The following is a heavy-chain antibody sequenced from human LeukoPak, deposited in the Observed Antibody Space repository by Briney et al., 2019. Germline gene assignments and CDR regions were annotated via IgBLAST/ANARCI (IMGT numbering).Heavy chain of an antibody. CDR3: TTGSILGVVTHAEDY. J-gene: IGHJ4*02. D-gene: IGHD3-3*01. Sequence: PGGSLRLSCAASGFTFSSYWMSWFRQVPGKGLEWVGRIKSKSDGGTADYAAPVKDRFIISRDDSKNTLYLQMNSLKTEDTAVYYCTTGSILGVVTHAEDYWGQGTLVTVSS. CDR2: IKSKSDGGTA. CDR1: GFTFSSYW. V-gene: IGHV3-15*01.